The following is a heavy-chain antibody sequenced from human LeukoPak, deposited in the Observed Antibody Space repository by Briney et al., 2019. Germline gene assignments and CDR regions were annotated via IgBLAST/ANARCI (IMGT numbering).Heavy chain of an antibody. CDR3: ARDMVAARGVFDY. CDR2: ISYDGSNK. Sequence: PGGPLRLSCAASGFTFSSYAMHWVRQAPGKGLEWVAVISYDGSNKYYADSVKGRFTISRDNSKNTLYLQMNSLRAEDTAVYYCARDMVAARGVFDYWGQGTLVTVSS. CDR1: GFTFSSYA. D-gene: IGHD6-6*01. J-gene: IGHJ4*02. V-gene: IGHV3-30*01.